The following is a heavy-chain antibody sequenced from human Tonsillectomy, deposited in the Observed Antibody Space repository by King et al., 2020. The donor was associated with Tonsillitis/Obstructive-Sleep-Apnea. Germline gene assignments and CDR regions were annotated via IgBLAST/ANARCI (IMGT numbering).Heavy chain of an antibody. J-gene: IGHJ4*02. V-gene: IGHV4-39*01. Sequence: QLQESGPGLVKPSETLSLTCTVSGGSISSSSYYWGWIRQPPGKGLEWIGSIYYSGSTYYNPSLKSRVTISVDTSKNQFSLKLSSVTAADTAVYYCAGLCRRSTSCYTGDDYWGQGTLVTVSS. D-gene: IGHD2-2*02. CDR2: IYYSGST. CDR1: GGSISSSSYY. CDR3: AGLCRRSTSCYTGDDY.